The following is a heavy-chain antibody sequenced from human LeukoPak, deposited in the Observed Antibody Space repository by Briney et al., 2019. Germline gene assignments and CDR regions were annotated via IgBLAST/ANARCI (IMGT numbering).Heavy chain of an antibody. J-gene: IGHJ3*01. Sequence: PGRSLRLSCSGSGFTLSNYELNWVRQAPGKGLEWITYLSRSGLTIYYTESVKGRFTISRDSAKNSLYLQMNSLRPEDSATYYCARGGPSVLTGGALDLWGQGTVVIVS. V-gene: IGHV3-48*03. CDR1: GFTLSNYE. CDR2: LSRSGLTI. D-gene: IGHD7-27*01. CDR3: ARGGPSVLTGGALDL.